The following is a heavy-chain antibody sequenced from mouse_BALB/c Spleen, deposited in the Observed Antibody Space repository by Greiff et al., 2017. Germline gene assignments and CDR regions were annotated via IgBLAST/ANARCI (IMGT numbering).Heavy chain of an antibody. J-gene: IGHJ2*01. V-gene: IGHV5-6-5*01. CDR3: ARLGLFFDY. CDR2: ISSGGST. Sequence: EVKLLESGGGLVKPGGSLKLSCAASGFTFSSYAMSWVRQTPEKRLEWVASISSGGSTYYPDSVKGRFTITRDNARNILYLQMSSLKSEDTAMYYCARLGLFFDYWGQGTTLTVSS. CDR1: GFTFSSYA. D-gene: IGHD3-3*01.